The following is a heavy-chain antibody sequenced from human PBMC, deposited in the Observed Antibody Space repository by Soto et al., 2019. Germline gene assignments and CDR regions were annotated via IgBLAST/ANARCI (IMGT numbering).Heavy chain of an antibody. D-gene: IGHD6-13*01. CDR3: AREKGIAAAGTLHYYYYYGMDV. Sequence: GGSLRLSCAASGFTVSSNYMSWVRQAPGKGLEWVSVIYSGGSTYYADSVKGRFTISRDNSKNTLYLQMNSLRAEDTAVYYCAREKGIAAAGTLHYYYYYGMDVWGQGTTVTVSS. CDR2: IYSGGST. J-gene: IGHJ6*02. V-gene: IGHV3-53*01. CDR1: GFTVSSNY.